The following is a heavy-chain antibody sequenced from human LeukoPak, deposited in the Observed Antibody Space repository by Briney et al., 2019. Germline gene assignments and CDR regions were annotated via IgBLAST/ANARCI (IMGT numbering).Heavy chain of an antibody. D-gene: IGHD3-22*01. CDR3: ARGQYYYDSSGYSYTFDY. V-gene: IGHV4-39*07. Sequence: PSETLSLTCTVSGGSISSSSYYWGWIRQPPGKGLEWIGSIYYSGSTYYNPSLKSRVTISVDTSKNQFSLKLSSVTAADTAVYYCARGQYYYDSSGYSYTFDYWGQGTLVTVSS. CDR1: GGSISSSSYY. J-gene: IGHJ4*02. CDR2: IYYSGST.